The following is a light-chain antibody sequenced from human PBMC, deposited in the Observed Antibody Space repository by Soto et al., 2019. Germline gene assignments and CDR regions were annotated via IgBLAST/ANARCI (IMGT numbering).Light chain of an antibody. CDR2: DAS. CDR1: QSVGRH. Sequence: VLTQSPATLSLSPGERATLSCRASQSVGRHLAWYQQKPGQAPRLLIYDASNRATGVPARFSGSGSGTVFSLSISSLEPEDCAGYYCQQRNNWPPATFGGGTKVEIK. J-gene: IGKJ4*01. V-gene: IGKV3-11*01. CDR3: QQRNNWPPAT.